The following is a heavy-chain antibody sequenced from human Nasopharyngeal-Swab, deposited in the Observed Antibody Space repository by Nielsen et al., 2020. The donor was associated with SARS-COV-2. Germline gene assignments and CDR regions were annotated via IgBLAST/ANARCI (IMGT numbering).Heavy chain of an antibody. CDR3: ARAYYYDSSGPDAFDI. Sequence: VRQAPGKGLEWVSVIYSGGSTYYADSVKGRFTISRDNSKNTLYLQMNSLRAEDTAVYYCARAYYYDSSGPDAFDIWGQGTMVTVSS. D-gene: IGHD3-22*01. V-gene: IGHV3-53*01. J-gene: IGHJ3*02. CDR2: IYSGGST.